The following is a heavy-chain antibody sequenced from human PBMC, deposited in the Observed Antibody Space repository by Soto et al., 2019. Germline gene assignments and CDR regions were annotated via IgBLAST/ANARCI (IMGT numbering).Heavy chain of an antibody. CDR1: GGSISSSSYY. CDR3: VTLNRRHSSGYYYGFNAFDI. D-gene: IGHD3-22*01. CDR2: IYYSGST. Sequence: TSETLSLTCTVSGGSISSSSYYWGWIRQPPGKGLEWIGSIYYSGSTYYNPSLKSRVTISVDTSKNQFSLKLSSVTAADTAVYYCVTLNRRHSSGYYYGFNAFDIWGQGTMVTVSS. J-gene: IGHJ3*02. V-gene: IGHV4-39*01.